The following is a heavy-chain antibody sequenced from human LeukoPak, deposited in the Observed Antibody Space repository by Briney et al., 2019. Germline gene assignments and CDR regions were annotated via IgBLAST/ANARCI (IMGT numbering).Heavy chain of an antibody. Sequence: PGGSLRLSCVVSGFTSSSYWMSWVRQAPGKGLEWVANVNQDGSEQYYVDSVKGRFIISKDNAKNSLYLQMNSPRVEDTAVYYCARAAAAGTVDYWGQGTLVIVSS. D-gene: IGHD6-13*01. CDR1: GFTSSSYW. J-gene: IGHJ4*02. CDR3: ARAAAAGTVDY. V-gene: IGHV3-7*01. CDR2: VNQDGSEQ.